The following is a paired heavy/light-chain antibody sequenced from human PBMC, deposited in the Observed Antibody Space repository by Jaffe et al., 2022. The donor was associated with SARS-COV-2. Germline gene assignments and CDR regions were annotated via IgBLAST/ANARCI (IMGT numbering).Light chain of an antibody. CDR3: SSYTKSVKGV. Sequence: QSALAQPASVSGSPGQSITISCTGTSNDIGRYNYVSWYQQYPGKAPKLMIYDVSNRPSGVSNRFSGSKSGNTASLTISGLQAEDEADYYCSSYTKSVKGVFGGGTKLTVL. CDR2: DVS. CDR1: SNDIGRYNY. V-gene: IGLV2-14*01. J-gene: IGLJ2*01.
Heavy chain of an antibody. CDR3: ARDAGWLQWSD. V-gene: IGHV3-11*01. D-gene: IGHD3-10*01. CDR1: RFAFSDYY. Sequence: QVQLVESGGGLVEPGGSLRLSCAASRFAFSDYYMNWIRQAPGKGLEWVAYIGKSGSPIKYADSVEGRFTISRDNAKNSLYLQMNSLRAEDTAMYYCARDAGWLQWSDWGQGILVTVSS. J-gene: IGHJ4*02. CDR2: IGKSGSPI.